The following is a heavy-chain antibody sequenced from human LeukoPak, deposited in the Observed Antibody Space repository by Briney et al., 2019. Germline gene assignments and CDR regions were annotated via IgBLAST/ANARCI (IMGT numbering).Heavy chain of an antibody. J-gene: IGHJ5*02. CDR2: IYPSGTT. V-gene: IGHV4-38-2*02. CDR1: GYSISSGYY. CDR3: WFDP. Sequence: SETLSLTCTVSGYSISSGYYWGWIRQPPGKGLEWIGNIYPSGTTYYNPSLKTRVTISVDTSKNQFSPKLSSVTAADTAVYFNWFDPWGQGTLVTVSS.